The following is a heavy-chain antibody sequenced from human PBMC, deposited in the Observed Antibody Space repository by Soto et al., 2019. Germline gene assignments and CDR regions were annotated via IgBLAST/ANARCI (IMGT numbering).Heavy chain of an antibody. Sequence: QGQLVQSGAEVRKHGASVTGSCRSSGDSFNDYYIHWVRQATGQGFEWMGWINPNGGVTKYAQKFQGWVSMTRDTSIRTVYMQLSRLRSDDTAVYYCARESGGATATLDYYYFYMDVWGTGTTVTVSS. J-gene: IGHJ6*03. V-gene: IGHV1-2*04. CDR2: INPNGGVT. D-gene: IGHD5-12*01. CDR1: GDSFNDYY. CDR3: ARESGGATATLDYYYFYMDV.